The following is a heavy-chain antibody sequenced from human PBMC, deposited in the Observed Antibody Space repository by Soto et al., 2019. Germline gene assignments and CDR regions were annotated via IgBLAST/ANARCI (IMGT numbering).Heavy chain of an antibody. CDR1: GFTFNSYA. Sequence: EVQLLESGGGLVQPGGSLRLSCAASGFTFNSYAMSWVRQAPGKGLEWVSGISSSGVSTFYADSVKCRFTISRDNSKNTLYLQRHSLRAEDTAVYYCARGGLSVLYIDYWGQGTLVTVSP. CDR2: ISSSGVST. V-gene: IGHV3-23*01. D-gene: IGHD2-8*02. J-gene: IGHJ4*02. CDR3: ARGGLSVLYIDY.